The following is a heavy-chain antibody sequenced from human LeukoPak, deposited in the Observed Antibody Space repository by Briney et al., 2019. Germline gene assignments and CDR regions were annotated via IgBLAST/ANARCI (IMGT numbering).Heavy chain of an antibody. J-gene: IGHJ3*02. Sequence: PSETLSLTCTVSGGSISSGSYYWSWIRQPAGKGLEWIGRIYTSGSTNYNPSLKSRATISVDTSKNQFSLKLSSVTAADTAVYYCARETASMGDAFDIWGQGTMVTVSS. CDR3: ARETASMGDAFDI. CDR1: GGSISSGSYY. CDR2: IYTSGST. D-gene: IGHD2/OR15-2a*01. V-gene: IGHV4-61*02.